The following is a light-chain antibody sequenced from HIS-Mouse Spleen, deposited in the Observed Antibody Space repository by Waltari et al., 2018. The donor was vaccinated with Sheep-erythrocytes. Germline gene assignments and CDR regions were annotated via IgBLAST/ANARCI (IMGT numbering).Light chain of an antibody. Sequence: DIQMTQSPSSLSASVGDRVTITCQASQAISHYLNWYQQKPGKAPKLLIYDESNLETGVPSRFSGSGSRTDFTFTISSLQPEDIATYYCQQYDNLLTFGGGTKVEIK. CDR3: QQYDNLLT. CDR2: DES. V-gene: IGKV1-33*01. J-gene: IGKJ4*01. CDR1: QAISHY.